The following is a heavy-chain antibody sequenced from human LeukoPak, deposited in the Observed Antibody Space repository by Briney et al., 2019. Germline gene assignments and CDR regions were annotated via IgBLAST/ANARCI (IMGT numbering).Heavy chain of an antibody. CDR1: GFTLSSYS. V-gene: IGHV3-21*01. D-gene: IGHD3-10*01. CDR3: ASFPPYMVRTDAFDI. Sequence: GGSLRLSCAASGFTLSSYSMNWVRQAPGKGLQWVSSISRSSAYIYYADSVKGRFTISRDNAKNSLYLQMNSLRAEDTAVYYCASFPPYMVRTDAFDIWGQGTMVTVSS. J-gene: IGHJ3*02. CDR2: ISRSSAYI.